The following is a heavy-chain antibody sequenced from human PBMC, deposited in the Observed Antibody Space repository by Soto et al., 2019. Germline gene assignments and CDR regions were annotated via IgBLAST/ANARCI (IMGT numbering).Heavy chain of an antibody. CDR2: IDHSGTT. CDR3: AREVYVWGSYRYARDAFDI. CDR1: GGSISDYY. V-gene: IGHV4-34*01. Sequence: PSETLSLTCAVYGGSISDYYWSWIRQPPGKGLEWIGEIDHSGTTNYNPSLKSRATISVDTSKKQFSLKLSSVTAADTAAYYCAREVYVWGSYRYARDAFDIWGRGTVVTV. D-gene: IGHD3-16*02. J-gene: IGHJ3*02.